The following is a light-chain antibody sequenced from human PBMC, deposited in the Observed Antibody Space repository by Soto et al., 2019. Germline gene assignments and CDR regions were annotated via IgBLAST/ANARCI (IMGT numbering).Light chain of an antibody. CDR2: DAS. CDR1: QRVSRN. Sequence: EIVLTQSPATLSLSPGERATLSCRASQRVSRNLAWYQQKPGQAPRLLIYDASTRATGIPDRFSGSGSETEFTLTISSLLPDDFATYFCQQYKSYFRTFGQGTRWIS. V-gene: IGKV3-15*01. CDR3: QQYKSYFRT. J-gene: IGKJ1*01.